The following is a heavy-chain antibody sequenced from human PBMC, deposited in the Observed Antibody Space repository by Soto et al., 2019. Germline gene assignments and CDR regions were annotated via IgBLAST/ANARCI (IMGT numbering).Heavy chain of an antibody. CDR2: INPSDGST. D-gene: IGHD2-15*01. CDR1: GYTFAMHY. V-gene: IGHV1-46*03. CDR3: AREDGGGGRRHDF. J-gene: IGHJ4*02. Sequence: QVQLVQSGAEVKKPGVSVKISCKTSGYTFAMHYIHWVRQVPGQGLEWMGMINPSDGSTSYVQKFQGRVTMTRDTSATTVFLNMSRLTSHDTAVFYCAREDGGGGRRHDFWGQGTLVTVSS.